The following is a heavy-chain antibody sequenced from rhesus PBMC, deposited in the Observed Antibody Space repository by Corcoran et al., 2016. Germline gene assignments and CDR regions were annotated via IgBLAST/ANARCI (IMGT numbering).Heavy chain of an antibody. CDR3: ATGWSAGY. Sequence: EVQLVESGGGLVQPGGSLRLSCAASGFTFSVSAVHWVRQASGKGREWVGRMKRKSSNYETGYAASVKGRFTISRDDSENTAYLQMNSLKTEDTAVYYCATGWSAGYWGQGVLVTVSS. J-gene: IGHJ4*01. CDR1: GFTFSVSA. D-gene: IGHD2-39*02. CDR2: MKRKSSNYET. V-gene: IGHV3-118*01.